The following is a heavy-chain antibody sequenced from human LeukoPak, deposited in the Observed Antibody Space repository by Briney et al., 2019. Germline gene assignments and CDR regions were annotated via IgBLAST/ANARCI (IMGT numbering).Heavy chain of an antibody. CDR3: ARDAGGIVTMIVVAKDAFDI. CDR1: GYTFTSYG. CDR2: ISAYNGNT. Sequence: GASVKVSCKASGYTFTSYGISWVRQAPGQGLEWMGWISAYNGNTNYAQKLQGRATMTTDTSTSTAYKELRSLRSDDTAVYYCARDAGGIVTMIVVAKDAFDIWGQGTMVTVSS. V-gene: IGHV1-18*01. D-gene: IGHD3-22*01. J-gene: IGHJ3*02.